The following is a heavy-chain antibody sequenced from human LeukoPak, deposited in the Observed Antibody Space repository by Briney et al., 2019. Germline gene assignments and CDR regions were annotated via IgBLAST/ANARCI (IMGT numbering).Heavy chain of an antibody. CDR3: ASGPLDYYDSSGSYDY. Sequence: KPGESLKISCKGSGYSFTSYLIGWVRQMPGKGLEWMGIIYPGDSDTRYTPSFQGQVTISADKSSSTAYLQWSSLKTSDTAMYYCASGPLDYYDSSGSYDYWGQGTLVTVSS. V-gene: IGHV5-51*03. CDR2: IYPGDSDT. D-gene: IGHD3-22*01. CDR1: GYSFTSYL. J-gene: IGHJ4*02.